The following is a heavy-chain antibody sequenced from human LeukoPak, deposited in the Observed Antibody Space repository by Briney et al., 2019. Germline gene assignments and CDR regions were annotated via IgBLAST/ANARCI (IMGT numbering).Heavy chain of an antibody. V-gene: IGHV1-18*01. D-gene: IGHD3-10*01. CDR3: ARVGSLLWFGELSHDY. Sequence: ASEKVSCKASGYTFTSYGISWVRQAPGQGLEWMGWISAYNGNTNYAQKLQGRVTMTTDTSTSTAYMELRSLRSDDTAVYYCARVGSLLWFGELSHDYWGQGTLVTVSS. CDR1: GYTFTSYG. CDR2: ISAYNGNT. J-gene: IGHJ4*02.